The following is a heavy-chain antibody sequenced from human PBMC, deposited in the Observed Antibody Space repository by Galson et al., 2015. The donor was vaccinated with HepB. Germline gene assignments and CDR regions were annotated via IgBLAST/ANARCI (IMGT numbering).Heavy chain of an antibody. V-gene: IGHV3-21*01. CDR3: ARALVVIEHWYFDL. CDR1: GFAFSSSS. D-gene: IGHD3-22*01. J-gene: IGHJ2*01. Sequence: SLRLSCAASGFAFSSSSMNWIRQAPGKGLEWISSITNSGTYIHYADSVRGRFTVSRDNAKNSLYLQMNSLRAEDTAVYYCARALVVIEHWYFDLWGRGTLVTVSS. CDR2: ITNSGTYI.